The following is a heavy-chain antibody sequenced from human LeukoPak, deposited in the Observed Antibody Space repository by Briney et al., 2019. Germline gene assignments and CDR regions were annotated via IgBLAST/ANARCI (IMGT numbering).Heavy chain of an antibody. J-gene: IGHJ4*02. D-gene: IGHD6-19*01. CDR1: GGSISSYY. CDR2: IYYSGST. Sequence: SETLSLTCTVSGGSISSYYWSWIRQPPGKGLEWIGYIYYSGSTNYNPSLKSRVTISVDTSKNQFPLRLSSVTAADTAVYYCARHRGGSVWYYFDYWGQGTLVTVSS. V-gene: IGHV4-59*08. CDR3: ARHRGGSVWYYFDY.